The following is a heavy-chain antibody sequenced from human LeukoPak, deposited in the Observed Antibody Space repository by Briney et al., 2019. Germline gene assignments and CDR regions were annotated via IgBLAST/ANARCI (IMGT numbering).Heavy chain of an antibody. D-gene: IGHD5-24*01. J-gene: IGHJ5*02. V-gene: IGHV1-18*04. CDR3: ARGGLFVGEEMATTNWFDP. Sequence: ASVKVSCKASGYTFTGYYMHWVRQAPGQGLEWMGWISAYNGNTNYAQKLQGRVTMTTDTSTSTAYMELRSLRSDDTAVYYCARGGLFVGEEMATTNWFDPWGQGTLVTVSS. CDR2: ISAYNGNT. CDR1: GYTFTGYY.